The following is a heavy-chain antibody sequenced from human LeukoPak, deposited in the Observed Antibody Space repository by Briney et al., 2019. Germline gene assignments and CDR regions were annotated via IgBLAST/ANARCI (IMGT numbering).Heavy chain of an antibody. CDR2: ISYDGSNK. D-gene: IGHD6-13*01. CDR3: AKHSSGWFSLNYFDY. V-gene: IGHV3-30*04. J-gene: IGHJ4*02. Sequence: GRSLRLSCAASGFTFSDYAMHWVRQAPGKGLEWVAVISYDGSNKYYADSVKGRFTISRDNSKNTLYLQMNSLRAEDTAVYYCAKHSSGWFSLNYFDYWGQGTLVTVSS. CDR1: GFTFSDYA.